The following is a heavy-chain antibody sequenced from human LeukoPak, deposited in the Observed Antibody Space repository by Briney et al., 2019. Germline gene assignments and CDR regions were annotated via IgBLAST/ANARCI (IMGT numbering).Heavy chain of an antibody. D-gene: IGHD7-27*01. V-gene: IGHV4-59*01. Sequence: SETLSLTCSVSGGSIRGYYWSWIRQPPGKGLEWIGYIYDSGSSKYNPSLKSRVTISVDTSKNQFCLKLRDVTAEDTAVYSCARDSRANWGLGRLDYWGQGTLVTASS. J-gene: IGHJ4*02. CDR3: ARDSRANWGLGRLDY. CDR2: IYDSGSS. CDR1: GGSIRGYY.